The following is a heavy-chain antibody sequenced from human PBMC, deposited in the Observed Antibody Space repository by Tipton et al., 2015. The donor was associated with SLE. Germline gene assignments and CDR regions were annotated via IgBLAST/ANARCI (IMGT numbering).Heavy chain of an antibody. CDR3: ASEASGYPEAWQF. V-gene: IGHV1-18*01. J-gene: IGHJ1*01. D-gene: IGHD3-22*01. CDR2: VSDYYGKA. CDR1: GYSFTNYD. Sequence: QSGPEVKKSGASVKVSCEASGYSFTNYDINWVRQAPGQGLEWMGWVSDYYGKAKYAQQFQGRVTMTTDTSTRTAYLELRSLTSDDTAVYYCASEASGYPEAWQFWGQGTPVTVSS.